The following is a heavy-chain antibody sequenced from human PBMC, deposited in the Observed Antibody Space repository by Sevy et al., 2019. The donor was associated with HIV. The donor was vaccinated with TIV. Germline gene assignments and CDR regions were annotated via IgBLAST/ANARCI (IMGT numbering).Heavy chain of an antibody. D-gene: IGHD2-8*01. CDR1: GASISNTAYY. V-gene: IGHV4-39*01. Sequence: SETLSLTCIVSGASISNTAYYWGWIRQSPGKGLEWIASIRHGGYTFYNPSLKSRVTIFADTSKNQFSLELTSVSAADTSIYYCVGPKLTYTNGWHYFDYWGQGTVVTVSS. CDR3: VGPKLTYTNGWHYFDY. J-gene: IGHJ4*02. CDR2: IRHGGYT.